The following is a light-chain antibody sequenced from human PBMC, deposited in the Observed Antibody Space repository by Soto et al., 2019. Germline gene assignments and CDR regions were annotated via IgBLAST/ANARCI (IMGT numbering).Light chain of an antibody. CDR1: QSISSY. Sequence: IRMTQSPSSLSASTGDRVTITCRASQSISSYLNWYQQKPGKAPKLLIYAASSLQSGVPSRFSGSGSGTDFTLTISSLQPEDFATYYCQQSYSTSSITFGQGTRLEIK. CDR3: QQSYSTSSIT. V-gene: IGKV1-39*01. J-gene: IGKJ5*01. CDR2: AAS.